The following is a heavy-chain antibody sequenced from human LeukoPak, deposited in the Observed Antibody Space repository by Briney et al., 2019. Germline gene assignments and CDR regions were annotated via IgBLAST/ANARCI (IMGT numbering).Heavy chain of an antibody. J-gene: IGHJ4*02. CDR3: ARGEMVERGYGSEGDYYFDY. CDR2: INPNSGGT. CDR1: GYTFTGYY. D-gene: IGHD3-10*01. Sequence: ASVMVSCKASGYTFTGYYMHWVRQAPGQGLEWMGWINPNSGGTNYAQKFQGRVTMTRDTSISTAYMELSRLRSDDTAVYYCARGEMVERGYGSEGDYYFDYWGQGTLVTVSS. V-gene: IGHV1-2*02.